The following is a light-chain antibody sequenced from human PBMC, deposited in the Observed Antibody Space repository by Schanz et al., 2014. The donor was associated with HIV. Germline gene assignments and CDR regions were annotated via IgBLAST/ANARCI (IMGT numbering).Light chain of an antibody. Sequence: QSVLTQPPSVSEAPRQRVTISCSGSSSNIGNNAVNWYQQLPGKAPKLLIYYDDLLPSGVSDRFSGSKSDTSASLAISGLQSEDEADYYCQSYDYMLDGSGIFGGGTKLTVL. CDR1: SSNIGNNA. CDR2: YDD. CDR3: QSYDYMLDGSGI. V-gene: IGLV1-36*01. J-gene: IGLJ2*01.